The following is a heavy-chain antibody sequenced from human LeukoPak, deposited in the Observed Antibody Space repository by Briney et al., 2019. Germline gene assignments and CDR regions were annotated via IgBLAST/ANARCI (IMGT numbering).Heavy chain of an antibody. Sequence: GGSLRLSCAASGFSFSSYAMTWARQAPVKGLEWVSAISGDGTRTYYADSVKGRFTISRDNSKNTLYLEMSSLRDEDTAIYYCAKWPEGAMDYFDYWGQGTLVTVSS. D-gene: IGHD3-16*01. CDR3: AKWPEGAMDYFDY. V-gene: IGHV3-23*01. J-gene: IGHJ4*02. CDR2: ISGDGTRT. CDR1: GFSFSSYA.